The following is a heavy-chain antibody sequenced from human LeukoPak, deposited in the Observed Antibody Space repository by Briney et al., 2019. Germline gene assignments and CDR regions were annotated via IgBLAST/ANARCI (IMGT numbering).Heavy chain of an antibody. V-gene: IGHV3-15*01. D-gene: IGHD5-18*01. J-gene: IGHJ6*02. Sequence: GGSLRLSCAASGFTFSNAWMSWVRQAPGKGLEWVGRIKSKTDGGTTDYAAPVKGRFTISRDDSKNTLYLQMNSLKTEDTAVYYCAKDPIPGYSYGDYYYYGMDVWGQGTTVTVSS. CDR2: IKSKTDGGTT. CDR3: AKDPIPGYSYGDYYYYGMDV. CDR1: GFTFSNAW.